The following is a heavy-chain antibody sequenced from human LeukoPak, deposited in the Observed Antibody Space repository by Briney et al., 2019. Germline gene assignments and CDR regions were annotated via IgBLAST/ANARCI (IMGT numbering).Heavy chain of an antibody. CDR3: ARLADGHNLRYFDY. V-gene: IGHV4-39*01. J-gene: IGHJ4*02. D-gene: IGHD5-24*01. Sequence: SETLSLTCTVSGGSISSSSYYWGWIRQPPGKGLEWIGSIYYSGSTYYNPSLKSRVTISVDTSKNQFSLKLSSVIAADTAVYYCARLADGHNLRYFDYWGQGTLVTVSS. CDR2: IYYSGST. CDR1: GGSISSSSYY.